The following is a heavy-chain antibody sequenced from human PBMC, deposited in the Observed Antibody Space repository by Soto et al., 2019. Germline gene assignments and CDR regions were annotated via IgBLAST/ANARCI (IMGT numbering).Heavy chain of an antibody. D-gene: IGHD1-26*01. Sequence: QVQLVQSGAEVKKPGASVKVSCKASGFTFNNYFFHWVRQAPRQGLEWMGIISPYDGSKNYEQRLQGRVTMTSDTSTSTVYMELSSLRSADTAVYYCARGDGRGSTGFYYYYGMDVWGHGTTVTVSS. V-gene: IGHV1-46*02. J-gene: IGHJ6*02. CDR2: ISPYDGSK. CDR1: GFTFNNYF. CDR3: ARGDGRGSTGFYYYYGMDV.